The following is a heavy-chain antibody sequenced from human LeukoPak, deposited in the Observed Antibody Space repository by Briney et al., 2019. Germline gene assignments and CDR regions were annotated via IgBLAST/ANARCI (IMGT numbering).Heavy chain of an antibody. Sequence: GESLKISCKGSGYSFTSYWIGWVRQMPGKGLEWMGIIYPGDSDTRYSPSFQGQVTISADKSISTAYLQWSSLKASDTAMYYCARGEMATIEFSSFDYWGQGTLVTVSS. J-gene: IGHJ4*02. CDR1: GYSFTSYW. CDR3: ARGEMATIEFSSFDY. CDR2: IYPGDSDT. D-gene: IGHD5-24*01. V-gene: IGHV5-51*01.